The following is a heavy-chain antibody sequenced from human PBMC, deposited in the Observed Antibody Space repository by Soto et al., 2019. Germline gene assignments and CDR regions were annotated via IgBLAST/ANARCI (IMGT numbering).Heavy chain of an antibody. D-gene: IGHD7-27*01. J-gene: IGHJ4*02. CDR1: GFTFSSYS. CDR2: ISSSSSTI. V-gene: IGHV3-48*04. Sequence: GGSLRLSCAASGFTFSSYSMNWVRQAPGKGLEWVSYISSSSSTIYYADSVKGRFTISRDNAKNSLYLQMNGLRAEDTAVYYCARVLLTGALGSFDYWGQGTLVTVSS. CDR3: ARVLLTGALGSFDY.